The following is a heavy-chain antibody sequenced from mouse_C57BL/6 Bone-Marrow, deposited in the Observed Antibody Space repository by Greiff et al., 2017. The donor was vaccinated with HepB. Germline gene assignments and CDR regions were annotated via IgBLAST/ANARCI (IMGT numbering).Heavy chain of an antibody. CDR1: GYTFTDYY. V-gene: IGHV1-19*01. Sequence: EVQRVESGPVLVKPGASVKMSCKASGYTFTDYYMNWVKQSHGKSLEWIGVINPYNGGTSYNQKFKGKATLTVDKSSSTAYMELNSLTSEDSAVYYCARRDYDYDYYAMDYWGQGTSVTVS. CDR3: ARRDYDYDYYAMDY. CDR2: INPYNGGT. D-gene: IGHD2-4*01. J-gene: IGHJ4*01.